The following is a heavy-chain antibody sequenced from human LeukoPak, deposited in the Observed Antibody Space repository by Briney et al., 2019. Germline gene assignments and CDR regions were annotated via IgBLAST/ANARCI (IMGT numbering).Heavy chain of an antibody. CDR2: INHSGST. CDR3: ARGQYYYDSSGYGTSPEGAFDI. D-gene: IGHD3-22*01. CDR1: GGSFSGYY. J-gene: IGHJ3*02. Sequence: SETLSLTCAVYGGSFSGYYWSWIRQPPGKGLEWIGEINHSGSTNYNPSLKSRVTISVDTSKDQFSLKLSSVTAADTAVYYCARGQYYYDSSGYGTSPEGAFDIWGQGTMVTVSS. V-gene: IGHV4-34*01.